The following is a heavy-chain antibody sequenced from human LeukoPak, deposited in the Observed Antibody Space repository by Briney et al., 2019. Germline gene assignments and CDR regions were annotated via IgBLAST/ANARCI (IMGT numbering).Heavy chain of an antibody. V-gene: IGHV4-39*01. CDR3: ARHRRLRYFDWSTPAMDV. D-gene: IGHD3-9*01. CDR1: GGSISSSSYY. Sequence: PSETLSLTCTVSGGSISSSSYYWGWIRQPPGKGLEWIGGIYYSGSTYHNPSLKSRVTISVDTSKNQFSLKLSSVTAADTAVYYCARHRRLRYFDWSTPAMDVWGKGTTVTVSS. CDR2: IYYSGST. J-gene: IGHJ6*03.